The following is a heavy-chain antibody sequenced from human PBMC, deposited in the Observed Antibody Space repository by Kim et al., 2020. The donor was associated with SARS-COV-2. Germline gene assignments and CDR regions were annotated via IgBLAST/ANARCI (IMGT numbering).Heavy chain of an antibody. V-gene: IGHV4-4*07. Sequence: SETLSLTCTVSGGSISSYYWSWIRQPAGKGLEWIGRIYTSGSTNYNPSLKSRVTMSVDTSKNQFSLKLSSVTAADTAVYYCARAGRYTRIVVVIDDWFDPWGQGTLVTVSS. CDR1: GGSISSYY. D-gene: IGHD3-22*01. CDR2: IYTSGST. J-gene: IGHJ5*02. CDR3: ARAGRYTRIVVVIDDWFDP.